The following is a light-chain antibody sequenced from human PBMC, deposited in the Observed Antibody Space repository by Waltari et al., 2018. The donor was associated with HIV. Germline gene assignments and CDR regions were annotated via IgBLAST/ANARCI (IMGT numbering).Light chain of an antibody. CDR2: WAS. J-gene: IGKJ4*01. CDR1: RTILYSSNNQNY. CDR3: QQYYTIGPS. V-gene: IGKV4-1*01. Sequence: DIVMTQSPKSLAVSLGERATINCWSSRTILYSSNNQNYLAWYQQKPGQSPKVLIYWASTRASGVPDRFSGSGSGTNFSLTISSLQTEDVALYYCQQYYTIGPSFGGETKVEIK.